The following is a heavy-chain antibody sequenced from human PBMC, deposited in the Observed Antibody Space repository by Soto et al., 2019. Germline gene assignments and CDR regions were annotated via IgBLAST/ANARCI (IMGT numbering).Heavy chain of an antibody. CDR3: ARDYARGWCQF. CDR2: ISFDGDK. D-gene: IGHD2-8*02. CDR1: GFSFSNSG. J-gene: IGHJ4*02. Sequence: GGYLRLSCTASGFSFSNSGMQWVRQTPGKGLEWVALISFDGDKYYVDSVKGRFTISRDNPTNTVYLQMNRLRPEDTAVYYCARDYARGWCQFWGQGTLVTVSS. V-gene: IGHV3-30*03.